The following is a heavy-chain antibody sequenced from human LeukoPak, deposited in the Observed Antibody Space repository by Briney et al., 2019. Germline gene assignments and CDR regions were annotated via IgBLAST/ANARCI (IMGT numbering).Heavy chain of an antibody. Sequence: ASVKASCKASGYTLTSYYMHWVRQAPGQGLEWMGVIDPSGGSISYVQKFQGRVTMTRDTSTSTVYMELSSLRSEDTAVYYCARDSTAVGLFHKWGQGGLLTVSS. CDR3: ARDSTAVGLFHK. V-gene: IGHV1-46*01. CDR2: IDPSGGSI. D-gene: IGHD6-13*01. CDR1: GYTLTSYY. J-gene: IGHJ4*02.